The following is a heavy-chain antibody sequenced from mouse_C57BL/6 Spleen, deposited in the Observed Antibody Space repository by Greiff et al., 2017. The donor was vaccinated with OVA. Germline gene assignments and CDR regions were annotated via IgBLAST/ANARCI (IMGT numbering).Heavy chain of an antibody. J-gene: IGHJ4*01. CDR1: GYTFTSYW. Sequence: VHLQQPGAELVMPGASVKLSCKASGYTFTSYWMHWVKQRPGQGLEWIGEIDPSDSYTNYNQKFKGKSTLTVDKSSSTAYMQLSSLTSEDSAVYYCARGDYYGSSYVGAMDYWGQGTSVTVSS. CDR3: ARGDYYGSSYVGAMDY. CDR2: IDPSDSYT. D-gene: IGHD1-1*01. V-gene: IGHV1-69*01.